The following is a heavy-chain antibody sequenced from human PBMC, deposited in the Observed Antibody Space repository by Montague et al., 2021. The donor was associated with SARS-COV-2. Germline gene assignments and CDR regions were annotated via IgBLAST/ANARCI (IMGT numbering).Heavy chain of an antibody. D-gene: IGHD3-10*01. J-gene: IGHJ4*02. V-gene: IGHV4-59*08. CDR1: DGSIRSYY. CDR3: TRLPRGSGTWGYFDY. CDR2: MHDSGTA. Sequence: SETLSLTCTVSDGSIRSYYWNWMRQTPGKGLEWIGYMHDSGTANYNPSLRSRGTLMVDASRNQFSLELSSVTAAATAMYYCTRLPRGSGTWGYFDYWAQGTLVTVSS.